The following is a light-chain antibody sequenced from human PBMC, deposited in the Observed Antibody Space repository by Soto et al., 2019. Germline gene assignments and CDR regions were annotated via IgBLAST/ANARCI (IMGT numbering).Light chain of an antibody. CDR2: GAS. J-gene: IGKJ2*01. CDR3: QQFVMSPPGYT. CDR1: QSVSGTH. V-gene: IGKV3-20*01. Sequence: EIVLTQSPGTLSLSPGERATLSCRASQSVSGTHLAWYQHRSGQAPRLLIYGASNRATGIPDRFSGYGSGTDFTLTVSRLEPEDSAVYYCQQFVMSPPGYTFGQGTKLEIK.